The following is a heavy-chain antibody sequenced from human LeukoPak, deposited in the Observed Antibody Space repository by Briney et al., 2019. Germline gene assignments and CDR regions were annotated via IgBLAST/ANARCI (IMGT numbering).Heavy chain of an antibody. V-gene: IGHV3-9*01. Sequence: PGGSLRLSCAASGFTFDDYAMHWVRQAPGKDLEWVSGISWNSGSIGYADSVKGRFTISRDNAKNSLYLQMNSLRAEDTALYYCAKGTGYYYMDVWGKGTTVTVSS. CDR2: ISWNSGSI. CDR1: GFTFDDYA. J-gene: IGHJ6*03. D-gene: IGHD3-10*01. CDR3: AKGTGYYYMDV.